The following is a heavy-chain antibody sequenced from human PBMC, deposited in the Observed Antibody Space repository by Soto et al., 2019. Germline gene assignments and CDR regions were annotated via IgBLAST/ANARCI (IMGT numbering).Heavy chain of an antibody. D-gene: IGHD3-9*01. Sequence: GASVKVSCKASGGTFSSYAISWVRQAPGQGLEWMGGIIPIFGTANYAQKFQGRVTITADESTSTAYMELSSLRSEDTAVYYCAPPPMPLYDILTVYPTPYYYYYGMDVGGQGPTVTFS. CDR3: APPPMPLYDILTVYPTPYYYYYGMDV. CDR2: IIPIFGTA. CDR1: GGTFSSYA. J-gene: IGHJ6*02. V-gene: IGHV1-69*13.